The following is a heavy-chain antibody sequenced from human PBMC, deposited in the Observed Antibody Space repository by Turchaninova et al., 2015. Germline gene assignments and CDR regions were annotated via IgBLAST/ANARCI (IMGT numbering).Heavy chain of an antibody. Sequence: QVQLVQSGAEVTKPGASVKVPNQASGNTFTDYYMHWVRQAPGQGLEWMGWINPNSGGTNYAQKFQGRVTMTRDTSISTAYMELSRLRSDDTAVYYCARGHCSGGTCYSVFDYWGQGTLVTVSS. V-gene: IGHV1-2*02. D-gene: IGHD2-15*01. CDR3: ARGHCSGGTCYSVFDY. J-gene: IGHJ4*02. CDR1: GNTFTDYY. CDR2: INPNSGGT.